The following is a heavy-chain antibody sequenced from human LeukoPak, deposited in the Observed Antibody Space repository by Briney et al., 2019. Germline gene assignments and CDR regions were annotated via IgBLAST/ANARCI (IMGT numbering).Heavy chain of an antibody. CDR1: GGSFSGYY. CDR3: AIQRDYDFWSGYYSYNWFDP. V-gene: IGHV4-34*01. D-gene: IGHD3-3*01. CDR2: INHSGST. J-gene: IGHJ5*02. Sequence: SETLSLTCAVYGGSFSGYYWSWIRQPPGKGLEWIGEINHSGSTNYNPSLKSRVTISVGTSKNQFSLKLSSVTAADTAVYYCAIQRDYDFWSGYYSYNWFDPWGQGTLVTVSS.